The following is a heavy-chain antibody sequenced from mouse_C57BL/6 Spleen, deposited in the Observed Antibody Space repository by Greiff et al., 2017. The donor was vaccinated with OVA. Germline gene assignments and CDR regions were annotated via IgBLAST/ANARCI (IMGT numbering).Heavy chain of an antibody. CDR3: ARKNAGYPFDY. J-gene: IGHJ2*01. Sequence: EVQRVASGGGLVQPKGSLKLSCVASGFTFRTYYMNWVRQAPGKGFEWVAHIRMKCGHYATYSAESVKGRFTISRDDSQSMLYLQMNNLRTEDTAIYYCARKNAGYPFDYWGQGTTLTVSA. CDR2: IRMKCGHYAT. CDR1: GFTFRTYY. D-gene: IGHD3-2*02. V-gene: IGHV10-3*01.